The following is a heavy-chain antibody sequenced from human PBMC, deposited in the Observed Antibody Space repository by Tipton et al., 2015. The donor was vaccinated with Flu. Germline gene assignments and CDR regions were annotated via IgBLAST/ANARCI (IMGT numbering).Heavy chain of an antibody. J-gene: IGHJ4*02. V-gene: IGHV4-38-2*02. CDR2: VSRTWST. D-gene: IGHD3-10*01. Sequence: TLSLTCTVSGDSITSDYYWGWIRQFPGKGLEWIGTVSRTWSTIYNPSLKSRVTISIDTSKNQFSLKLTSVTAADTAVYYCATTTYYYGSGSHDYWGQGTLVTVSS. CDR3: ATTTYYYGSGSHDY. CDR1: GDSITSDYY.